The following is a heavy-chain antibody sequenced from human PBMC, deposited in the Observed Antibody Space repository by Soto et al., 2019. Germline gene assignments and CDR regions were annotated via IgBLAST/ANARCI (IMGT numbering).Heavy chain of an antibody. CDR1: GFTFSSYA. J-gene: IGHJ4*02. V-gene: IGHV3-30-3*01. D-gene: IGHD1-26*01. CDR3: ARTNSGSYFERDY. CDR2: ISYDGSNK. Sequence: QVQLVESGGGVVQPGRSLRLSCAASGFTFSSYAMHWVRQAPGKGLEWVAVISYDGSNKYYADSVKGRFTISRDNSKNSLYLQMDSLRAEDTAVYYCARTNSGSYFERDYWGQGTLVTVSS.